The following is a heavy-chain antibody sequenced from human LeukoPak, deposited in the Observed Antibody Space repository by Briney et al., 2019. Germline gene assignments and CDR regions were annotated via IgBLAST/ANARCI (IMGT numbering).Heavy chain of an antibody. J-gene: IGHJ4*02. CDR2: ISDDGNNK. V-gene: IGHV3-30*03. Sequence: GGSLRLSCATSGLTFSSIGIHWVRQAPGKGLEWVTVISDDGNNKYYADSVKGRFTISRDNAKNSLYLQMNSLRDEDTAVYYCARAIMVRGPRGGQGTLVTVSS. CDR3: ARAIMVRGPR. CDR1: GLTFSSIG. D-gene: IGHD3-10*01.